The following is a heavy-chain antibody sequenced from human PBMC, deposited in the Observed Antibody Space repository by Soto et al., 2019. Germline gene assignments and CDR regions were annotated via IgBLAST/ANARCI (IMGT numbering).Heavy chain of an antibody. J-gene: IGHJ4*02. CDR1: GFTFSSYS. D-gene: IGHD1-7*01. CDR3: ARAVISLSNWNSSSYYFDY. V-gene: IGHV3-48*01. Sequence: GGSLRLSCAASGFTFSSYSMNWVRQAPGKGLEWVSYISSSSSTIYYADSVKGRFTISRDNAKNSLYLQMNSLRAEDTAVYYCARAVISLSNWNSSSYYFDYWGQGTLVTVSS. CDR2: ISSSSSTI.